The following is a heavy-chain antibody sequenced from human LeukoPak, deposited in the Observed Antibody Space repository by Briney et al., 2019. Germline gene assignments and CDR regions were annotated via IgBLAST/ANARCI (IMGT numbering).Heavy chain of an antibody. CDR3: ARGRYRAARYWFDP. CDR1: GFTVSSNS. J-gene: IGHJ5*02. V-gene: IGHV3-53*05. Sequence: TGGSLRLSCTVSGFTVSSNSMSWVRQAPGKGLEWVSFIYSAGNTHYSDSVKGRFTISRDNSKNTLYLQMNSLRTEDTAVYYCARGRYRAARYWFDPWGQGTLVTVSS. D-gene: IGHD6-6*01. CDR2: IYSAGNT.